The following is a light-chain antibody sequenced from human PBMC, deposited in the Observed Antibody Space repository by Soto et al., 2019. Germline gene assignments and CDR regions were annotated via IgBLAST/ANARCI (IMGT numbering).Light chain of an antibody. V-gene: IGKV1-5*01. Sequence: DVQRTQSPSTLSASVGDRVTITCRASKNINTWVAWYQQKPGKAPKLLIYDASSLESGVPSRVSGSGSGTEFTLTISSLQPDDFATYYCQQYNSYPWTFGQGTKVDIK. J-gene: IGKJ1*01. CDR3: QQYNSYPWT. CDR2: DAS. CDR1: KNINTW.